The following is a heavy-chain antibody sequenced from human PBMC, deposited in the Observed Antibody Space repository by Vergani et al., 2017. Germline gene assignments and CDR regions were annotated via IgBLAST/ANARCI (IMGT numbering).Heavy chain of an antibody. CDR1: ESTFSDYN. CDR2: ISPKTGDT. J-gene: IGHJ5*01. V-gene: IGHV1-2*02. Sequence: QVQLMQSGPVMKKPGGSMKVSCQASESTFSDYNIHWVRQAPGQGLQWMGWISPKTGDTVYMQRFQDRVTMTRDASTKTVYLKMTRLTSDDTAIYYCAHSWNFGRRDWFDSWGPGTLVTVSS. D-gene: IGHD1-26*01. CDR3: AHSWNFGRRDWFDS.